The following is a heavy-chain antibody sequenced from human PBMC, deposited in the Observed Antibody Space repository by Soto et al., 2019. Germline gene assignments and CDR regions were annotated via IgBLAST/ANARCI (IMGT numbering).Heavy chain of an antibody. CDR1: GFTFSSYS. CDR2: ISSSSSYI. CDR3: ARDFSVGATWHPQILDY. Sequence: GGSLRLSCAASGFTFSSYSMNWVRQAPGKGLEWVSSISSSSSYIYYADSVKGRFTISRDNAKNSLYLQMNSLRAEDTAVYYCARDFSVGATWHPQILDYWGQGTLVTVSS. D-gene: IGHD1-26*01. V-gene: IGHV3-21*01. J-gene: IGHJ4*02.